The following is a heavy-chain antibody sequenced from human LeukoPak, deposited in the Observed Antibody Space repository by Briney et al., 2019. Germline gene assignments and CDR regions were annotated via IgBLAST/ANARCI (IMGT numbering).Heavy chain of an antibody. Sequence: GGSLRLSCAASGFTFSDYYMSWIRQAPGKGLEWVSYISSSGSTIYYADSVKGRFTISRDNAKNSLCLQMNSLRAEDTAVYYCASRGYSGYDTDAFDIWGQGTMVTVSS. V-gene: IGHV3-11*01. CDR1: GFTFSDYY. CDR2: ISSSGSTI. D-gene: IGHD5-12*01. CDR3: ASRGYSGYDTDAFDI. J-gene: IGHJ3*02.